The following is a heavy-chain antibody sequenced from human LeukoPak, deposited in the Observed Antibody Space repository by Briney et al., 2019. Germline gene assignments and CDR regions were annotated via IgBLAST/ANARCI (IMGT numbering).Heavy chain of an antibody. CDR2: MNPNSGNT. CDR3: ARGKVIFDY. CDR1: GYTFTSYD. J-gene: IGHJ4*02. Sequence: GASVKVSCEASGYTFTSYDINWVRQATGQGLEWMGWMNPNSGNTGYAQKFQGRVTMTRNTSISSAYMELRSLRSEGTAVYYCARGKVIFDYWGQGTLVTVSS. V-gene: IGHV1-8*01.